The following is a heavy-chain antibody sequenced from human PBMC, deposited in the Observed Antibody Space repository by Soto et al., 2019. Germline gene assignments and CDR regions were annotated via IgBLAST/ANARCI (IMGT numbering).Heavy chain of an antibody. CDR3: ARDQPDYDFWSGYPDY. CDR2: ISYDGSNK. D-gene: IGHD3-3*01. Sequence: GGSLRLSCAASGFTFSSYAMHWVRQAPGKGLEWVAVISYDGSNKYYADSVKGRFTISRDISKNTLYLQMNSLRAEDTAVYYCARDQPDYDFWSGYPDYWGQGTLVTVSS. V-gene: IGHV3-30-3*01. CDR1: GFTFSSYA. J-gene: IGHJ4*02.